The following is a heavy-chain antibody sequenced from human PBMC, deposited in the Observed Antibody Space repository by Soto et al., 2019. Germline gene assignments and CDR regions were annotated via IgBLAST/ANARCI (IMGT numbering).Heavy chain of an antibody. V-gene: IGHV3-74*01. CDR1: GFTFSSCW. Sequence: PGGSLRLSCAASGFTFSSCWMHWVRQAPGKGLVWVSRINSDGSSTSYADSVKGRFTISRDNAKNTLYLQMNSLRAEDTAVYYCARDLSGDIVVVVAATPGSYYGMDVWGQGTTVTVSS. CDR3: ARDLSGDIVVVVAATPGSYYGMDV. J-gene: IGHJ6*02. D-gene: IGHD2-15*01. CDR2: INSDGSST.